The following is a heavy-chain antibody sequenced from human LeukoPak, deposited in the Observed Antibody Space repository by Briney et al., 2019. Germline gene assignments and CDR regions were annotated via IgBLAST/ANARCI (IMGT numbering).Heavy chain of an antibody. D-gene: IGHD6-13*01. J-gene: IGHJ4*02. V-gene: IGHV3-7*03. Sequence: GGSLGLSCAASGFTLSSYWMPWVRQAPGKGLEWVAKIKQDGSEKYYVDSVKGRFTIFRDNAKNSLYLQMNSLGAEDTAVYYCARDIGSAARGRWGQGTLVTVSS. CDR1: GFTLSSYW. CDR2: IKQDGSEK. CDR3: ARDIGSAARGR.